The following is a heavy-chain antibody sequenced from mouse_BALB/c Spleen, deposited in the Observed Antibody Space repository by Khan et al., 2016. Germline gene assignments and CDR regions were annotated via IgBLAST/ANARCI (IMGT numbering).Heavy chain of an antibody. Sequence: QVQLKESGPGLVAPSQSLSITCTVSGFSLTSYGVHWVRQPPGKGLEWLVVIWSDGSTTYNSALKSRLRISKDKSKSHVFLKMNSLQTDDTAMYNCARRDDGGGAMDYWGLGTSVTVSS. CDR3: ARRDDGGGAMDY. D-gene: IGHD2-3*01. CDR2: IWSDGST. V-gene: IGHV2-6*02. J-gene: IGHJ4*01. CDR1: GFSLTSYG.